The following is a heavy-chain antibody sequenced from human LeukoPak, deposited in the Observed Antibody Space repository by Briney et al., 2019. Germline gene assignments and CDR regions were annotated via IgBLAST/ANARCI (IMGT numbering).Heavy chain of an antibody. CDR2: SYYTGST. J-gene: IGHJ4*02. Sequence: SETLSVTCSGSGGSISTYYLSWIRQTPGKGREGIGFSYYTGSTNYNPSLKSRVTMSVATSKSQFSLKLSSVTAADTAVYYCARSCSSTSCYYLFDYWGQGTLVTVSS. CDR3: ARSCSSTSCYYLFDY. CDR1: GGSISTYY. V-gene: IGHV4-59*12. D-gene: IGHD2-2*01.